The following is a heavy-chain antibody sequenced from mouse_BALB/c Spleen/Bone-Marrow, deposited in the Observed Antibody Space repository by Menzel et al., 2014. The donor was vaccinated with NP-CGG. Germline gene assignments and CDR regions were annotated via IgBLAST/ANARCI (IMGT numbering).Heavy chain of an antibody. CDR2: IYPGNVNT. J-gene: IGHJ3*01. Sequence: QVQLQQSGPELVKPGASVRISCKASGYTFTSYYMHWVKQGPGQGLEWIGWIYPGNVNTKYNEKFKGKATLTADKSSSTAYMQLSSLTSEDSAVYFCARDYDYDAWFAYWGQGTLVTVSA. D-gene: IGHD2-4*01. V-gene: IGHV1S56*01. CDR1: GYTFTSYY. CDR3: ARDYDYDAWFAY.